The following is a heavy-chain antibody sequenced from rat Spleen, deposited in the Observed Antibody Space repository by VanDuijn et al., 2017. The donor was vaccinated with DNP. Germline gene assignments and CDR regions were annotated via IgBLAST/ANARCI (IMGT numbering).Heavy chain of an antibody. CDR3: ARLEPPYYGYNYFDY. Sequence: EVKLVESGGGLVQPGRSLKLSCAASGFTFSGNYMAWVRQAPTKGLEWVASITYDGVGTYYRDSVKGRFTISRDISKTSLYLQMDSLRSEDTATYYCARLEPPYYGYNYFDYWGQGVMVAVSS. CDR2: ITYDGVGT. D-gene: IGHD1-9*01. V-gene: IGHV5-20*01. J-gene: IGHJ2*01. CDR1: GFTFSGNY.